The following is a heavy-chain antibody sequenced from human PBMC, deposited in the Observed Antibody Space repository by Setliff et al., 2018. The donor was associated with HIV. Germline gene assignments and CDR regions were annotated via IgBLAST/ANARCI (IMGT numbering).Heavy chain of an antibody. D-gene: IGHD2-2*01. CDR1: GGTSSSHA. Sequence: SVKVSCKASGGTSSSHAISWVRQAPGQGLEWMGGIIPMFGTTNYAQKFQGRVTITTDESTSTAYMELSGLRSEDTAVYYCARDFGGYCSSMSCPGLFDPWGQGTLVTVSS. CDR2: IIPMFGTT. V-gene: IGHV1-69*05. J-gene: IGHJ5*02. CDR3: ARDFGGYCSSMSCPGLFDP.